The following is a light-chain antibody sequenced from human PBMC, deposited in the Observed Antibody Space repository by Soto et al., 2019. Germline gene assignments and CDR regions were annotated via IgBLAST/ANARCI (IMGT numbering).Light chain of an antibody. CDR1: QSVSTS. J-gene: IGKJ1*01. CDR2: DAS. V-gene: IGKV3-11*01. CDR3: QVRDVWPS. Sequence: IVLTQSPVTLALSPGERAVLSCRASQSVSTSLAWYQHKPGQAPRLFIYDASKRATGIPARFSGSGSGTDFTLTISSLAPEDFAVYYWQVRDVWPSFGQGTKVEI.